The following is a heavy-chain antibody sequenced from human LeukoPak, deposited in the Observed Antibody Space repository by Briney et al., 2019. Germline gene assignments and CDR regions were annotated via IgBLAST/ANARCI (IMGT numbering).Heavy chain of an antibody. CDR3: ARSMYSSSPPLYFDY. CDR1: GGTFSSYA. Sequence: SVKVSCKASGGTFSSYAISWVRQAPGQGLEWMGGIIPIFGTANYAQKFQGRVTITADGSTSTAYMELSSLRSEDTAVYYCARSMYSSSPPLYFDYWGQGTLVTVSS. CDR2: IIPIFGTA. D-gene: IGHD6-13*01. J-gene: IGHJ4*02. V-gene: IGHV1-69*13.